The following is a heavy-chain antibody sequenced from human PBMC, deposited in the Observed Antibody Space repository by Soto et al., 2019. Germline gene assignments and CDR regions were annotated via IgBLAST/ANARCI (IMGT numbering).Heavy chain of an antibody. Sequence: PSETLSLTCTVSGGSISSYYWSWIRQPPGKGLEWIGYIYYSGSTNYNPSLKSRVTISVDTSKNQFSLKLSSVTAADTAVYYCARTYSGYEDFDYWGQGTLVTVS. CDR2: IYYSGST. D-gene: IGHD5-12*01. CDR1: GGSISSYY. CDR3: ARTYSGYEDFDY. J-gene: IGHJ4*02. V-gene: IGHV4-59*01.